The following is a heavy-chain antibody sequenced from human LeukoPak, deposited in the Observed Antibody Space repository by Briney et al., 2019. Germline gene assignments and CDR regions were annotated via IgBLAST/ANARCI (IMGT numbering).Heavy chain of an antibody. J-gene: IGHJ4*02. CDR1: GFTFSSYA. Sequence: GGSLRLSCAATGFTFSSYAMSWVGQAPGKGREWVSAISGSGGSTYYADSVNGRFTISGDNSKNSLYLQMNSLTSEVTAVYYCAKDQAYYYDSSGYYYLDYWGQGTLVTVSS. CDR2: ISGSGGST. V-gene: IGHV3-23*01. CDR3: AKDQAYYYDSSGYYYLDY. D-gene: IGHD3-22*01.